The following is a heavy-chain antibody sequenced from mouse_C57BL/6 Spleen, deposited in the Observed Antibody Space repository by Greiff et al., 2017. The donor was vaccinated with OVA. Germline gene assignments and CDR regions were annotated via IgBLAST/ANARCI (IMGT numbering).Heavy chain of an antibody. Sequence: EVQLVESGGGLVKPGGSLKLSCAASGFTFSDYGMHWVRQAPEKGLEWVAYISSGSSTIYYAATVKGRFTISRDKAKNTLFLQMTSLRSEDTAVYYYDRQSKNAVDYWGQGTSVTVSS. CDR1: GFTFSDYG. V-gene: IGHV5-17*01. D-gene: IGHD3-2*01. CDR2: ISSGSSTI. CDR3: DRQSKNAVDY. J-gene: IGHJ4*01.